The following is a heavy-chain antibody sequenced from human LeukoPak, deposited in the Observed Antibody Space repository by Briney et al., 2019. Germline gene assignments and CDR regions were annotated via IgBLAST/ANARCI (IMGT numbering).Heavy chain of an antibody. Sequence: ASVKVSCKASGYTFTSYDINWVRQATGQGLEWMGWMNPNSGNTGYAQKFQGRVTMTRNTSISTAYMELSSLRSEDTAVYYCASDSYYDFWSGYYPTGYYGVDVWGQGTTVTVSS. CDR3: ASDSYYDFWSGYYPTGYYGVDV. CDR2: MNPNSGNT. D-gene: IGHD3-3*01. V-gene: IGHV1-8*01. CDR1: GYTFTSYD. J-gene: IGHJ6*02.